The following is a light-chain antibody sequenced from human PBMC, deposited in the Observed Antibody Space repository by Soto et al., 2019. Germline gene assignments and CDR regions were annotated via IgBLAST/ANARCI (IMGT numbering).Light chain of an antibody. CDR1: SSNIGAGYD. Sequence: QLVLTQPPSVSGAPGQTITISCTGSSSNIGAGYDVHWYQQLPGRAPKLLIYGNNNRPSGVPDRFSGSKSGTSVSLAITGLRGEDEADYHCGAWDESLNGYVFGTGTKLTVL. V-gene: IGLV1-40*01. CDR2: GNN. J-gene: IGLJ1*01. CDR3: GAWDESLNGYV.